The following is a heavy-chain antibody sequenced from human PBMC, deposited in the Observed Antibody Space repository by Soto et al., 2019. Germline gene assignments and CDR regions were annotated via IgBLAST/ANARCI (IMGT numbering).Heavy chain of an antibody. V-gene: IGHV4-30-4*01. CDR2: IYYSGNT. CDR3: AGQPTAGSFYDLGSYYYYYGMDG. Sequence: QVQLQESGPGLVKPSQTLSLTCTVSGGSISSGDYYWNWIRQPPGKGLGWLGNIYYSGNTVCNPPLRSRVTISVDTSKNQFSLNLSSVTAADSAVYYCAGQPTAGSFYDLGSYYYYYGMDGWGQGTTVTVSS. J-gene: IGHJ6*02. CDR1: GGSISSGDYY. D-gene: IGHD3-16*01.